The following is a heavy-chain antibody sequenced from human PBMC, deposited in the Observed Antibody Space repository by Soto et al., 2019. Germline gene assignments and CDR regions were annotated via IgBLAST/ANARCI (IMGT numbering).Heavy chain of an antibody. CDR2: ISYSGST. CDR3: ARADPDASVGY. CDR1: GGSMSSYY. J-gene: IGHJ4*02. D-gene: IGHD2-15*01. Sequence: LSLTCTVSGGSMSSYYWTWLRQSPGRGLEWIGYISYSGSTYYNPSLKSRVTISADTSKNQFSLRMNSMIAADTAVYYCARADPDASVGYWGQGXLVTVYS. V-gene: IGHV4-59*01.